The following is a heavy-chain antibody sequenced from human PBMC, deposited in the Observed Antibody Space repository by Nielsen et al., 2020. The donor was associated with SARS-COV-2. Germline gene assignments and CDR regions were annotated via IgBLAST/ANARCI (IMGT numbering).Heavy chain of an antibody. CDR1: GDSLSSGAYY. Sequence: SETLSLTCTVSGDSLSSGAYYWNWIRQHPGKGLEWIGYIYYSGSTYYNPSLKSRVTISVDTSKNQFSLKLSSVTAADTAVYYCARVRITMIVVVDAFDIWGQGTMVTVSS. J-gene: IGHJ3*02. D-gene: IGHD3-22*01. CDR3: ARVRITMIVVVDAFDI. CDR2: IYYSGST. V-gene: IGHV4-31*03.